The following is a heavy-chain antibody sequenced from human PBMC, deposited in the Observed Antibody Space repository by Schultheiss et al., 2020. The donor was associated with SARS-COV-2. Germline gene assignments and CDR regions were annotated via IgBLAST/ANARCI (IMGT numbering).Heavy chain of an antibody. CDR1: GFTFDDYT. D-gene: IGHD5-12*01. Sequence: GGSLRLSCAASGFTFDDYTMHWVRQAPGKGLEWVSLISWDGGSTYYADSVKGRFTISRDNSKNSLYLQMNSLRTEDTALYYCAKGRDSGYDGALDYWGQGTLITVSS. CDR3: AKGRDSGYDGALDY. J-gene: IGHJ4*02. V-gene: IGHV3-43*01. CDR2: ISWDGGST.